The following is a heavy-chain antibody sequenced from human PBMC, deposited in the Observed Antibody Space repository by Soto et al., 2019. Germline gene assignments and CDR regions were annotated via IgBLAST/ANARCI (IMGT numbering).Heavy chain of an antibody. CDR2: INPNSGGT. V-gene: IGHV1-2*04. D-gene: IGHD2-2*01. CDR1: GYTFTGYY. Sequence: ASVKVSCKASGYTFTGYYMHWVRQAPGQGLEWMGWINPNSGGTNYAQKFQGWVTMTRDTSISTAYMELSRLRSDDTAVYYCARDLSVVVPAQVGYGMDVWGQGTTVTVSS. CDR3: ARDLSVVVPAQVGYGMDV. J-gene: IGHJ6*02.